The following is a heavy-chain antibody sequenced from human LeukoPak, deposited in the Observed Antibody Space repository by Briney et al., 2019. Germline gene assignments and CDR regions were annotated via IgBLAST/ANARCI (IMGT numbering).Heavy chain of an antibody. V-gene: IGHV3-30-3*01. CDR2: ISYDGSNK. D-gene: IGHD6-19*01. CDR1: GFTFSSYA. J-gene: IGHJ4*02. Sequence: PGGSLRLSCAASGFTFSSYAMHWVRQAPGKGLEWVAVISYDGSNKYYADSVKGRFTISRDNSKNTLYLQMNSLRAEDTAVYYCAKDRSSSGWYWDYWGQGTLVTVSS. CDR3: AKDRSSSGWYWDY.